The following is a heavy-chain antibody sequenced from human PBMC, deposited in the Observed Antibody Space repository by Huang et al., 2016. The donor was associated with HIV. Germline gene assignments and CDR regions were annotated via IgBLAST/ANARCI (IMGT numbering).Heavy chain of an antibody. CDR1: GGSISIRSYY. CDR3: ARHPDYDFWSGYPFFDY. CDR2: IYYSGST. D-gene: IGHD3-3*01. Sequence: QLQLQESGPGLVKPSETLSLTCTVSGGSISIRSYYWGWIRQPPGKGLETIGSIYYSGSTYYNPSLKSRVTISVDTSKNQFSLKLSSVTAADTAVYYCARHPDYDFWSGYPFFDYWGQGTLVTVSS. J-gene: IGHJ4*02. V-gene: IGHV4-39*01.